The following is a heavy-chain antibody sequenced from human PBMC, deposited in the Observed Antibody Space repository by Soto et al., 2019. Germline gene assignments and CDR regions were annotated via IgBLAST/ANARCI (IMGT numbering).Heavy chain of an antibody. V-gene: IGHV4-61*05. D-gene: IGHD3-22*01. CDR1: GDSIRSRCLH. CDR3: ARSDHYYYDSSGYWDY. CDR2: IYYSGST. Sequence: SETLSLTCTVFGDSIRSRCLHRGWFRLPKGKGLECIGYIYYSGSTNYNPSLKSRLTISVDTSKNQFSLKPSSVTAADTAVYYCARSDHYYYDSSGYWDYWGQGTLVTVSS. J-gene: IGHJ4*02.